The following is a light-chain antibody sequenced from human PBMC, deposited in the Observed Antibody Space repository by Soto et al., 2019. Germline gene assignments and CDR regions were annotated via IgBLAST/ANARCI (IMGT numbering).Light chain of an antibody. CDR2: EGT. CDR1: ISDIGYYNL. CDR3: CSYAVTSNYV. J-gene: IGLJ1*01. Sequence: QSALTQPSSLSGSPGQSITISCTGTISDIGYYNLVSWYQHHPGKAPKFLIYEGTKRPSGVSSRFSGSKSGNTASLTISGLQAEDEAYYYCCSYAVTSNYVFGTGTKV. V-gene: IGLV2-23*01.